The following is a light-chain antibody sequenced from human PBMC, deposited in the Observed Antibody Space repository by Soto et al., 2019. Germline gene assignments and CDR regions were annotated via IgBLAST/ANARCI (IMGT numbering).Light chain of an antibody. Sequence: AIRMTQSPSSLSASTGDRVTITCRASQGISSYLAWYQQKPGKAPKLLIYAASTLQSGVPSRFSGSVSGTDFTLTISCLQSEDFATYYCQQYYSYPRTFCQGTKVEIK. J-gene: IGKJ1*01. CDR2: AAS. V-gene: IGKV1-8*01. CDR1: QGISSY. CDR3: QQYYSYPRT.